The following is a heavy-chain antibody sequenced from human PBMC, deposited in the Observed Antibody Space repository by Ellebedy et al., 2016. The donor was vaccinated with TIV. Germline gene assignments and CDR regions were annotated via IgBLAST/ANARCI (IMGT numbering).Heavy chain of an antibody. J-gene: IGHJ3*01. D-gene: IGHD3-16*01. CDR3: ARTTTKTTFGPFDL. Sequence: PGGSLRLSCAASGFSSGFSFSRYAMGWVRQAPGKGLEWVSGISGSGGSTYYADSVKGRFTISRDNSKNTLYLQLNNLRAGDTALYYCARTTTKTTFGPFDLWGQGTRVTVSS. CDR1: GFSSGFSFSRYA. CDR2: ISGSGGST. V-gene: IGHV3-23*01.